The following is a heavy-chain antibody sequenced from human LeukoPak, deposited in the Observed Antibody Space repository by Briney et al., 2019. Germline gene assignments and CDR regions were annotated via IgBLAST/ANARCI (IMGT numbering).Heavy chain of an antibody. CDR2: ISGGGGST. D-gene: IGHD1-26*01. CDR1: GLTFSTYS. CDR3: AKGGKWDVTPFDY. V-gene: IGHV3-23*01. J-gene: IGHJ4*02. Sequence: GGSLRLSCAVSGLTFSTYSMNWVRQAPGKGLEWVSTISGGGGSTYYADSVKGRFTISRDNSKNTLYLQVNSLRAEDTAVYYCAKGGKWDVTPFDYWGQGTLVTVSS.